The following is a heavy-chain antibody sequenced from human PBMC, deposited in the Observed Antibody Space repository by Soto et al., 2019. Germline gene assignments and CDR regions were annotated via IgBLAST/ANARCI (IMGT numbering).Heavy chain of an antibody. D-gene: IGHD1-20*01. CDR2: SSGYNGNA. Sequence: QVQLVQSGGEVKKPGASVKVSCKASGYTFTSYGISWVRQAPGQGLEWMGWSSGYNGNANYAQNVQGRVTMTTDTHTSTGYMEVRRLRSHDTHVYYCARDHPGITRGDVWGQGTTVTVPS. J-gene: IGHJ6*02. CDR1: GYTFTSYG. CDR3: ARDHPGITRGDV. V-gene: IGHV1-18*01.